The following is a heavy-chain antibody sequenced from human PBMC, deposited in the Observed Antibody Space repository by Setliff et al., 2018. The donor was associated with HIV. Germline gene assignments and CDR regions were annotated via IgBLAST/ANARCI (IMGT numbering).Heavy chain of an antibody. Sequence: GGSLRLSCAGSGFTFTDYIMHWVRQVPGKGLVWVSRINSDGSDTRYADSVKGRFTTSRDNAKNTLYLQMNSLRVEDTAVFYCVRGSGYFYFDNWGQGALVTVSS. CDR3: VRGSGYFYFDN. CDR1: GFTFTDYI. CDR2: INSDGSDT. D-gene: IGHD3-22*01. J-gene: IGHJ4*02. V-gene: IGHV3-74*01.